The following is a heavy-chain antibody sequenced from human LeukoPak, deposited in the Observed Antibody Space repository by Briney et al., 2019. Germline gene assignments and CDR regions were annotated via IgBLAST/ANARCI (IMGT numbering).Heavy chain of an antibody. Sequence: GGSLRLSCAASGFTLSSYGMHWVRQAPGKGLEWVAVIWYDGSDKYYADSVKGRFTISRENSKNTLYLQMNSLRAEDTAVYYCAREITVTSTTYFDYWGQGTLVTVSS. CDR1: GFTLSSYG. CDR3: AREITVTSTTYFDY. V-gene: IGHV3-33*01. D-gene: IGHD4-17*01. CDR2: IWYDGSDK. J-gene: IGHJ4*02.